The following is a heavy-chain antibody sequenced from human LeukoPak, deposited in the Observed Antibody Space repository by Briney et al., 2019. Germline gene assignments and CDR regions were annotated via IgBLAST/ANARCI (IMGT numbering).Heavy chain of an antibody. CDR3: ATGREITMVRGVVYYYYGMDV. V-gene: IGHV5-51*01. J-gene: IGHJ6*02. D-gene: IGHD3-10*01. CDR2: INPGDSDT. Sequence: GESLKISCKGSGYSFTSYWIGWVRQMPGKGLEWMGIINPGDSDTRYSPSFQGQVTISADKSISTAYLQWSSLKASDTAMYYCATGREITMVRGVVYYYYGMDVWGQGTTVTVSS. CDR1: GYSFTSYW.